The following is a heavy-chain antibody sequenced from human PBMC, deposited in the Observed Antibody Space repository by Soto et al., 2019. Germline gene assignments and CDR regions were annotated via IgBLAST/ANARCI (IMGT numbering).Heavy chain of an antibody. CDR3: AKNIQSSSGCXY. D-gene: IGHD6-6*01. J-gene: IGHJ4*02. CDR2: ISCGGDAT. V-gene: IGHV3-23*01. CDR1: GFTFNNFA. Sequence: WGSLRLSCAATGFTFNNFAMNWVRQGPGKGLEWVSGISCGGDATRYEDSVKGRLTISRDNAERMVYLDMYSLIPDDTAIYYCAKNIQSSSGCXYWGKGTQGTVSS.